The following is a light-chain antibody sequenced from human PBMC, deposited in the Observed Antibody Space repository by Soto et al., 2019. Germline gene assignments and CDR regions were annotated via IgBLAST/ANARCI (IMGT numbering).Light chain of an antibody. J-gene: IGKJ2*01. CDR2: GAS. Sequence: EIVLTQSPGTLSLSPGERATLSCRASQSVSNSYLDCYQHKPGQAPRLLIYGASSRATGIPDRFSGSGSGTGFTLTLSKLEPEDVAVYYCEPYYSSPHTSGQGTKLEIK. CDR3: EPYYSSPHT. V-gene: IGKV3-20*01. CDR1: QSVSNSY.